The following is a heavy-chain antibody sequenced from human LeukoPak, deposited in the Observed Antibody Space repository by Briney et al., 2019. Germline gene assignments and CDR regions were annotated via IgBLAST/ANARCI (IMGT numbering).Heavy chain of an antibody. CDR1: GITVSSNY. CDR2: IYSGGTT. CDR3: AKSIVGAAGWFDL. D-gene: IGHD1-26*01. V-gene: IGHV3-53*01. J-gene: IGHJ5*02. Sequence: PGGSLRLSCSASGITVSSNYMSWVRQAPGKGLEWVSIIYSGGTTNYADSVKGRFIISRGNSKNTLYLQMNSLRAEDTAIYYCAKSIVGAAGWFDLWGQGTLVTVSS.